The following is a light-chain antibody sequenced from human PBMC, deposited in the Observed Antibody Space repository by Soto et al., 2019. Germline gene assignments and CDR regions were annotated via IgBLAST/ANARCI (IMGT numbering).Light chain of an antibody. CDR1: QSVSSN. CDR2: GAS. CDR3: QQYNNWPPWT. V-gene: IGKV3-15*01. J-gene: IGKJ1*01. Sequence: EIVMTQSPATLSVSPGERATLSCRASQSVSSNLAWYQQKPGQAPRLLIYGASTRATGIPARFSGSGSGTEFTPTISSLQSEDFAVYYCQQYNNWPPWTFGQGTKV.